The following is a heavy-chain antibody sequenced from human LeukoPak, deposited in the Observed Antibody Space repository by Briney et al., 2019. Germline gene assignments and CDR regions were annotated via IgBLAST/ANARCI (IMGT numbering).Heavy chain of an antibody. CDR1: GFTFSAYS. V-gene: IGHV3-73*01. CDR3: TSFDYGDSGGAFDI. Sequence: GGSLRLSCAASGFTFSAYSMHWVRQASGKGLEWVARIRSKANSYATAYAASVKGRFTISRDDSKNTAYLQMNSLKTEDTAVYYCTSFDYGDSGGAFDIWGQRTMVTVSS. CDR2: IRSKANSYAT. J-gene: IGHJ3*02. D-gene: IGHD4-17*01.